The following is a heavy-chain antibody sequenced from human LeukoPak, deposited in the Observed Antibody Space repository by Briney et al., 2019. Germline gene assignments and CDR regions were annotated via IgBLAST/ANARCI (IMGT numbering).Heavy chain of an antibody. CDR3: AKDQGYSSAWYSRDGLDM. CDR2: ISSSGSTI. CDR1: GFTFSDYY. Sequence: AGGSLRLSCAASGFTFSDYYMSWIRQAPGKGLEWVSYISSSGSTIYYADSVKGRFTISRYNSKNTLYLQMNSLRAEDTAVYYCAKDQGYSSAWYSRDGLDMWGQGTMVTVSS. V-gene: IGHV3-11*01. J-gene: IGHJ3*02. D-gene: IGHD6-19*01.